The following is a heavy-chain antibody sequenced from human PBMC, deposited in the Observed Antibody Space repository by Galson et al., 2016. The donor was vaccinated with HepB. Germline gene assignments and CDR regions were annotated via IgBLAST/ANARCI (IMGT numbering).Heavy chain of an antibody. CDR2: VNSDETST. J-gene: IGHJ2*01. CDR1: GFTFSSYW. D-gene: IGHD6-13*01. Sequence: SLRLSCAASGFTFSSYWMHWVRQAPGEGLVWVSSVNSDETSTNYAGFVMGRFTISRDNAKNTLYLQMNSLRAEDTAVYFCARDEGNSWIRGFDLWGRGTLVTVSS. CDR3: ARDEGNSWIRGFDL. V-gene: IGHV3-74*01.